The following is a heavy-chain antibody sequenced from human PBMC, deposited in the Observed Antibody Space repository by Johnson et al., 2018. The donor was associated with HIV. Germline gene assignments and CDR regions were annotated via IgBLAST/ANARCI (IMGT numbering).Heavy chain of an antibody. CDR1: GFSVSDSY. CDR2: LYSGGNT. Sequence: VQLVESGGGLVQPGGSLRLSCGASGFSVSDSYMNWVRQAPGQGLEWVSVLYSGGNTYYADSVRGRFTISRDNSKNTLYLQMNSLRAEDTAVYYCARGYGGNYDAFDIWGQGTMVTVSS. J-gene: IGHJ3*02. D-gene: IGHD4-23*01. V-gene: IGHV3-66*01. CDR3: ARGYGGNYDAFDI.